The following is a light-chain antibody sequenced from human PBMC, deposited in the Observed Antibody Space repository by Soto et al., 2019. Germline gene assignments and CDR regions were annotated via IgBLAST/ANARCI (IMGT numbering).Light chain of an antibody. CDR3: QQYGSSPGT. CDR1: QSVSSSY. J-gene: IGKJ2*01. Sequence: EIGLTQSPGTLSLSPGERATLSCRASQSVSSSYLAWYQQKPGQTPSLLIYGASSRATGIPDRFSGSGSGTDFTLTISRLEPEDFAVYYCQQYGSSPGTFGQGTKLEIK. V-gene: IGKV3-20*01. CDR2: GAS.